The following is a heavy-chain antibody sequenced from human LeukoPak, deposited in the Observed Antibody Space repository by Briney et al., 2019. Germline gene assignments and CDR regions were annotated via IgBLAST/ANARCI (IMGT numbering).Heavy chain of an antibody. CDR1: GFTFKNYA. CDR2: ISGSGGNT. V-gene: IGHV3-23*01. D-gene: IGHD3-22*01. CDR3: AKETASGYGPFDF. Sequence: GGSLRLSCVVSGFTFKNYAMSWVRQAPGKGLEWVSGISGSGGNTYYADSVKGRFTISRDNSKNTLYLQMNSLRAEDTAVYYCAKETASGYGPFDFWGQGTMVTVSS. J-gene: IGHJ3*01.